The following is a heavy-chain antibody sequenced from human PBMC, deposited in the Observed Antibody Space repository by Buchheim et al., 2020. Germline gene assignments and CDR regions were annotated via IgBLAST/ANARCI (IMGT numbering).Heavy chain of an antibody. CDR1: GFSFSSYW. V-gene: IGHV3-74*01. CDR2: ITSDGSGT. J-gene: IGHJ4*02. CDR3: ARDTDDSSGYYPFDY. D-gene: IGHD3-22*01. Sequence: EVQLVESGGGLVQPGGSLRLSCAASGFSFSSYWMHWVRQAPGRGLVWVSRITSDGSGTGYADSVTGRFTISRDNAKNTLYLQMNSLRAEDTAVYYCARDTDDSSGYYPFDYWGQGTL.